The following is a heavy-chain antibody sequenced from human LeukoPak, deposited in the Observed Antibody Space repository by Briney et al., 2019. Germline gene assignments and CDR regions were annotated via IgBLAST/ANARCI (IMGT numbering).Heavy chain of an antibody. D-gene: IGHD2-2*01. V-gene: IGHV3-30*02. Sequence: GGSLRLSCAASGFTFSLYGMQWDRQAPGKGLQWVAFIRYDASNEYYVDSVKGRFTISRDNSENTLYLQMNSLRTEDTAVYYCAKDPGYQVVYCFDYWGQGTLVTVSS. CDR1: GFTFSLYG. J-gene: IGHJ4*02. CDR2: IRYDASNE. CDR3: AKDPGYQVVYCFDY.